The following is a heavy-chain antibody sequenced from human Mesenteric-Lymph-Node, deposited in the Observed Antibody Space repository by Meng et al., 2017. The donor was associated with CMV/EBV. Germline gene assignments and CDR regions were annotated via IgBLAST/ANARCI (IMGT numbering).Heavy chain of an antibody. CDR1: GGTFSSYA. V-gene: IGHV1-69*05. J-gene: IGHJ4*02. D-gene: IGHD3-3*01. Sequence: SGGTFSSYAISWVRQAPGQGLAWLGGIIPIFGTANYAQKFQGRVTITTDESTSTAYMALSSLRSEDTAVYYCARTSPTYDFWSGYFDYWGQGTLVTVSS. CDR2: IIPIFGTA. CDR3: ARTSPTYDFWSGYFDY.